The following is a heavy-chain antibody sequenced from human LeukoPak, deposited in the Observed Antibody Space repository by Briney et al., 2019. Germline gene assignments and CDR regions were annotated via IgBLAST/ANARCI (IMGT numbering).Heavy chain of an antibody. CDR3: AKEPRYSSSNYYYYYMDV. V-gene: IGHV3-23*01. J-gene: IGHJ6*03. CDR2: ISGSGDST. Sequence: GGSLRLSCAASGFTFSIYAMTWVRQAPGKGLEWVSGISGSGDSTYYADSVKGRFTISRDNSKKTLYLQMNSLRAEDTAVYYCAKEPRYSSSNYYYYYMDVWGKGTTVTVSS. D-gene: IGHD6-6*01. CDR1: GFTFSIYA.